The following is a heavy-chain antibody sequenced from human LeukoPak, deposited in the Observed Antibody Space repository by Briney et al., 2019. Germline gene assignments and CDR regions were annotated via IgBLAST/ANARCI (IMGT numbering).Heavy chain of an antibody. V-gene: IGHV4-38-2*02. CDR3: ARRGAVAGTLDY. Sequence: SETLSLTCTVSGYSISSGYYWGWIRQPPGKGLEWIGEINHSGSTNYNPSLKSRVSISVDTSKNQFSLKLSSVTAADTAVYYCARRGAVAGTLDYWGQGTLVTVSS. CDR1: GYSISSGYY. J-gene: IGHJ4*02. D-gene: IGHD6-19*01. CDR2: INHSGST.